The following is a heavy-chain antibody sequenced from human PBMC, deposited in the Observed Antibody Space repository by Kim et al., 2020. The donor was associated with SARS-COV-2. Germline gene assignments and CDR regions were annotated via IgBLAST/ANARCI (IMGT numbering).Heavy chain of an antibody. J-gene: IGHJ6*02. D-gene: IGHD4-17*01. Sequence: AQGFTGRFVFSLDTSVSTAYLQISSLKAEDTAVYYCAREHGDYPYYYGMDVWGQGTTVTVSS. CDR3: AREHGDYPYYYGMDV. V-gene: IGHV7-4-1*02.